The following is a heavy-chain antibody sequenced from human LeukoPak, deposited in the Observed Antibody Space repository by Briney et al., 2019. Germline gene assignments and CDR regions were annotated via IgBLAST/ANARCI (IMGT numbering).Heavy chain of an antibody. D-gene: IGHD6-19*01. V-gene: IGHV4-4*07. J-gene: IGHJ4*02. Sequence: RPSETLSLTCTVSGGFINSYYWNWIRQPAGKGLEWIGHIYTRGSTKYNPSLKSRVTMSIDTSKNQFSLNLYSVTAADTAVYYCATNYTAVSAFDSWGQGTLVTVSS. CDR2: IYTRGST. CDR1: GGFINSYY. CDR3: ATNYTAVSAFDS.